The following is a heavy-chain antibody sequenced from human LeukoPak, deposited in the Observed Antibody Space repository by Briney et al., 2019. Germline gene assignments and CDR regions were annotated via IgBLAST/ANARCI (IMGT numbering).Heavy chain of an antibody. J-gene: IGHJ4*02. D-gene: IGHD5-12*01. CDR3: ARLGGRALATIHLVDY. Sequence: SETLSLTCAVYGGSFSGYYWSWIRQPPGKGLEWIGEINHSGSTNYNPSLKSRVTISVDTSKNQFSLKLSSVTAADTAVYYCARLGGRALATIHLVDYWGQGTLVTVSS. CDR2: INHSGST. V-gene: IGHV4-34*01. CDR1: GGSFSGYY.